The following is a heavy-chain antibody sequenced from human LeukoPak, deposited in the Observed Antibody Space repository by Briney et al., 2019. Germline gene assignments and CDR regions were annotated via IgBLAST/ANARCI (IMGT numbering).Heavy chain of an antibody. V-gene: IGHV3-23*01. Sequence: GGSLRLSCAASGFTFSSYAMHWVRQAPEKGLDWVSVISGSAHKIRYADSVKGRFTISRDNSENTVYLQMNNLRAEDTALYYCAGRVTGYSSGYVYWGQGTLVTVSS. CDR1: GFTFSSYA. D-gene: IGHD5-18*01. J-gene: IGHJ4*02. CDR2: ISGSAHKI. CDR3: AGRVTGYSSGYVY.